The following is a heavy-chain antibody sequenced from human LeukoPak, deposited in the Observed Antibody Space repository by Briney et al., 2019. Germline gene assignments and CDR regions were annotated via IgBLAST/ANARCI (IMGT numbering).Heavy chain of an antibody. CDR2: IYHSGST. CDR3: ASVGAFYYFDY. Sequence: SETLSLTCTVSGYSISSGYYWGWIRQPPGKGLEWIGSIYHSGSTYYNPSLKSRVTISVGTSKNQFSLKLSSVTAADTAVYYCASVGAFYYFDYWGQGTLVTVSS. D-gene: IGHD1-26*01. V-gene: IGHV4-38-2*02. CDR1: GYSISSGYY. J-gene: IGHJ4*02.